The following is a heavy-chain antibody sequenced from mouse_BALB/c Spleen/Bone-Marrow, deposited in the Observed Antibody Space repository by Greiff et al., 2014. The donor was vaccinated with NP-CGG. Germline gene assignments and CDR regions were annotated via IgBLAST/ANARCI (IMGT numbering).Heavy chain of an antibody. CDR3: NAWGGRPRFAY. V-gene: IGHV14-4*02. J-gene: IGHJ3*01. D-gene: IGHD1-1*01. CDR1: GFNIKDYY. CDR2: IDPENGDT. Sequence: EVQRVESGAELVRSGASVKLSCTASGFNIKDYYMHWVKQRPEQGLEWIGRIDPENGDTEYAPKFQGKATMTADTSSNTAYLQLSSLTSEDTAVYYCNAWGGRPRFAYWGQGTLVTVSA.